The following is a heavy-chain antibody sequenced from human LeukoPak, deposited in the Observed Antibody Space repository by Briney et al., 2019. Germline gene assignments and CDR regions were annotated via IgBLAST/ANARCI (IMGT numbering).Heavy chain of an antibody. D-gene: IGHD1-26*01. CDR2: ISGSGGST. V-gene: IGHV3-23*01. Sequence: PGGSLRLSCAASGFTFSSYAMSWVRQAPGKGLEWVSAISGSGGSTYYADSVKGRFTISRDNSKNTLYLQMNSLRAEDTAVYYCAKDRKLLLGPYHFDYWGQGTLVTVSS. CDR3: AKDRKLLLGPYHFDY. CDR1: GFTFSSYA. J-gene: IGHJ4*02.